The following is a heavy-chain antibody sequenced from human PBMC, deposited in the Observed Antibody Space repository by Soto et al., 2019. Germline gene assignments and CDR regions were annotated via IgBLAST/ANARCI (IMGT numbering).Heavy chain of an antibody. CDR2: IYWDDDK. CDR3: ALISSAIPGH. V-gene: IGHV2-5*02. CDR1: GSSLSTSGVG. Sequence: QITLKESGPTLVKPTQTLTLTCTVSGSSLSTSGVGVGWIRQPPGKALERLALIYWDDDKRYRPSLENRLTVSKDSYKSQVVLTMTNMLPVDTATYYCALISSAIPGHWGQGTLVIVSS. D-gene: IGHD6-6*01. J-gene: IGHJ4*02.